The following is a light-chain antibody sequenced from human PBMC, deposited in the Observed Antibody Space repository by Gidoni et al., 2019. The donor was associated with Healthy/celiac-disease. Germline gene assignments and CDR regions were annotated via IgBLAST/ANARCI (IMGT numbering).Light chain of an antibody. CDR2: DAA. CDR3: QQRSNWPPYT. CDR1: QSVSSY. V-gene: IGKV3-11*01. Sequence: IVLTQSPATLSLSPGERATLSCRASQSVSSYLAWYQQKPGQAPRLLIYDAANRATGILARFSGSGSATDFTLTISSLEPEDFAVYYCQQRSNWPPYTFGQGTKLEIK. J-gene: IGKJ2*01.